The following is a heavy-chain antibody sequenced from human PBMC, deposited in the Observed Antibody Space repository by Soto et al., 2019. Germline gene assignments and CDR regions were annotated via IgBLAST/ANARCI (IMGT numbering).Heavy chain of an antibody. CDR1: GYTFTSYG. CDR3: AIKMLLREEHTDFHY. J-gene: IGHJ4*02. CDR2: LSAYNGNT. D-gene: IGHD1-26*01. V-gene: IGHV1-18*01. Sequence: QVQLVQSGAEVKKPGASVKVYCKASGYTFTSYGISWVRQAPGQGLEWMVWLSAYNGNTNYAQKLQGRVTMTTDTYTSTAYMELRSLRSDDTAVYYCAIKMLLREEHTDFHYWGKGTMVTVSS.